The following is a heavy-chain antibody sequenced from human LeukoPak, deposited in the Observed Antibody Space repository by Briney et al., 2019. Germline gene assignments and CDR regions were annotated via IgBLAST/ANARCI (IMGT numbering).Heavy chain of an antibody. D-gene: IGHD3-3*01. CDR3: ARGPSDFWSGYFFDY. J-gene: IGHJ4*02. V-gene: IGHV4-34*01. CDR2: INHSGST. Sequence: KPSETLSLTCAVYGGSFSGYHWSWIRQPPGKGLEWIGEINHSGSTNYNPSLKSLVTISVDTSKNQFSLKLSSVTAADTAVYYCARGPSDFWSGYFFDYWGQGTLVTVSS. CDR1: GGSFSGYH.